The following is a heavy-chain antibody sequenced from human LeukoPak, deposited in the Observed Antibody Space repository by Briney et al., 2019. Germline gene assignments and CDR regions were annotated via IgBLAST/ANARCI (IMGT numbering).Heavy chain of an antibody. J-gene: IGHJ4*02. D-gene: IGHD6-13*01. CDR1: GGSISSGSYY. Sequence: PSETLSLTCTVSGGSISSGSYYWRWIRQPAGKGLEWIGRIYTSGSTNYNPSLKSRVTISVDTSKNQFSLKLSSVTAADTAVYYCARDLGSSTSYDYWGQGTLVTVSS. CDR3: ARDLGSSTSYDY. CDR2: IYTSGST. V-gene: IGHV4-61*02.